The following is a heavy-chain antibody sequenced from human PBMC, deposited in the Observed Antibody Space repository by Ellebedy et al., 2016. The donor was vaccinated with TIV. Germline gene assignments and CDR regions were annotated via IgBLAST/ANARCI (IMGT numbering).Heavy chain of an antibody. CDR3: ARDLGYSYGYYGMDV. J-gene: IGHJ6*02. D-gene: IGHD5-18*01. CDR1: GFTFSSYG. CDR2: IWYDGSNK. V-gene: IGHV3-33*01. Sequence: GGSLRLSCAAPGFTFSSYGMHWVRQAPGKGLEWVAVIWYDGSNKYYADSVKGRFTISRDNSKNTLYLQMNSLRAEDTAVYYCARDLGYSYGYYGMDVWGQGTTVTVSS.